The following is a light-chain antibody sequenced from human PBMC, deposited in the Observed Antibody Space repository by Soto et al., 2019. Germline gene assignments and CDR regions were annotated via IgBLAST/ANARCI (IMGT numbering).Light chain of an antibody. CDR1: QSVSSN. CDR2: GAS. V-gene: IGKV3-20*01. Sequence: EIVMTQSPATLSVSPGERATLSCRASQSVSSNLAWYQQKPGQAPRLLIYGASNRATGIPDRFSGSGSGTDFTLTISRLEPEDFAVYYCQQYGSSGTFGHGTKVDIK. CDR3: QQYGSSGT. J-gene: IGKJ1*01.